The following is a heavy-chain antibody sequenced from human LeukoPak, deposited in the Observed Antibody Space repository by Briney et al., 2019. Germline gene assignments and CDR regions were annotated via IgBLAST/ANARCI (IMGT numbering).Heavy chain of an antibody. Sequence: SETLSLTCAVSGGSISSGGYSWSWIRQPPGKGLEWIGYIYHSGSTYYNPSLKSRVTISVDRSKNQFSLKLSSVTAADTAVYYCARGTYDFWSGYTDWFDPWGQGTLVTVSS. CDR1: GGSISSGGYS. V-gene: IGHV4-30-2*01. CDR2: IYHSGST. D-gene: IGHD3-3*01. J-gene: IGHJ5*02. CDR3: ARGTYDFWSGYTDWFDP.